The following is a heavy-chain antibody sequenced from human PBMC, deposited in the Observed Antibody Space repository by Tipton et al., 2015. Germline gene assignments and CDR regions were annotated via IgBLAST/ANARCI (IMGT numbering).Heavy chain of an antibody. J-gene: IGHJ4*02. V-gene: IGHV4-38-2*01. CDR3: ACHDYDLLTRDYQTVDY. CDR2: ISHSGST. Sequence: TLSLTCAVSAYSISTDYYWVWIRQPPGKGLEWIGTISHSGSTYYNPSLKSRVTISADTSRNQFSLRRSSVTAADTAVYYCACHDYDLLTRDYQTVDYWGQGTLVTVSS. CDR1: AYSISTDYY. D-gene: IGHD3-9*01.